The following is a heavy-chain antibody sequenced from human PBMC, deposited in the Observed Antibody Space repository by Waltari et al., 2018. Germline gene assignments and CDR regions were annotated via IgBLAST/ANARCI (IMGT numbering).Heavy chain of an antibody. D-gene: IGHD2-15*01. CDR1: GGTFSSYS. Sequence: QVQLVQSGSEVKKPGSSVTVSCKASGGTFSSYSINCVRQAPGQGLEWMGGIIPIFGTANYAQKFQGRVTITADESASTAYMELSSLRSEDTAVYYCARDRVVATGFDYWGQGTLVTVSS. J-gene: IGHJ4*02. V-gene: IGHV1-69*13. CDR2: IIPIFGTA. CDR3: ARDRVVATGFDY.